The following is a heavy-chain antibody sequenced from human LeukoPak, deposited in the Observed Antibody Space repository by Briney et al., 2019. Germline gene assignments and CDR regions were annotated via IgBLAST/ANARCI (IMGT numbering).Heavy chain of an antibody. Sequence: PGGSLRLSWVVSGFTFSSYPMSWVRQAPGKGLEWVSVISESGDVTHYADSMKGRFTISRDNTKNTLNLQMNSLRDEDTAIYYCARDSSHYLGSSDYWGQGTLVTVSS. CDR3: ARDSSHYLGSSDY. D-gene: IGHD6-6*01. CDR2: ISESGDVT. J-gene: IGHJ4*02. V-gene: IGHV3-23*01. CDR1: GFTFSSYP.